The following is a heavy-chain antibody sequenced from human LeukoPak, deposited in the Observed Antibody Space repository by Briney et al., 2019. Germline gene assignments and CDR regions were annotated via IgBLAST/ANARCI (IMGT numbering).Heavy chain of an antibody. CDR1: GFTFSSYS. CDR2: ISGSSSYI. V-gene: IGHV3-21*01. CDR3: ARDRGATRNFDY. Sequence: PGGSLRLSCAASGFTFSSYSMNWVRQAPGKGLEWVSSISGSSSYIYYADSVKGRFTNSRDNAKNSLYLQMNSLRAEDTAVYYCARDRGATRNFDYWGQGTLVTVSS. D-gene: IGHD4/OR15-4a*01. J-gene: IGHJ4*02.